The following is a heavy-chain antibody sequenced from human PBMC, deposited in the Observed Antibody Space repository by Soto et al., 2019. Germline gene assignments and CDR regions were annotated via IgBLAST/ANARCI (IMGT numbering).Heavy chain of an antibody. J-gene: IGHJ6*02. CDR1: GYTFTSYA. D-gene: IGHD6-19*01. CDR3: AFSGWHYYYGMDV. CDR2: INAGNGNT. Sequence: ASVKVSCKASGYTFTSYAMHWVRQAPGQRLEWMGWINAGNGNTKYSQKFQGRVAITRDSSASTAYMELSSLRSEDTAVYYCAFSGWHYYYGMDVWGQGTTVTVSS. V-gene: IGHV1-3*01.